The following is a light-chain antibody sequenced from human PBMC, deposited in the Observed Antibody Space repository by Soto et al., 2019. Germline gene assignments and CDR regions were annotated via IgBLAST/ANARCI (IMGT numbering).Light chain of an antibody. V-gene: IGLV2-23*01. Sequence: QSALTQPASVSGSPGQSVTISCTGTSSDFGSYKFVSWYQHHPGKVPKVIIYETSKRPSGVSDRFSGSKSGNTASLTISGLQAEDEADYYCCSFTSTNTHVFGSGTKLTVL. CDR2: ETS. CDR1: SSDFGSYKF. J-gene: IGLJ1*01. CDR3: CSFTSTNTHV.